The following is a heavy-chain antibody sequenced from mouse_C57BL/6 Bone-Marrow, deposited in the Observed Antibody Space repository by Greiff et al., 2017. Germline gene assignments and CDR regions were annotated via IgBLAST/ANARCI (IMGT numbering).Heavy chain of an antibody. V-gene: IGHV1-81*01. CDR1: GYTFTSYG. Sequence: VQGVESGAELARPGASVKLSCKASGYTFTSYGISWVKQRTGQGLEWIGEIYPRSGNTYYNEKFKGKATLTADKSSSTAYMELRSLTSEDSAVYFCFYGSSYYYAMDYWGQGTSVTVSS. J-gene: IGHJ4*01. CDR3: FYGSSYYYAMDY. D-gene: IGHD1-1*01. CDR2: IYPRSGNT.